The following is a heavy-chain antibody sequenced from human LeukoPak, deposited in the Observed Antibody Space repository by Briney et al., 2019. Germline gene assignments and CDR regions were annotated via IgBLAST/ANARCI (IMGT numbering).Heavy chain of an antibody. CDR2: IYYNGDT. CDR3: ARAYSNGLYNFRWFDP. CDR1: SGTISSGAYY. J-gene: IGHJ5*02. V-gene: IGHV4-31*03. Sequence: PSQTLSLTCTVSSGTISSGAYYWSWIRQHPGKGLEWIGYIYYNGDTYYNPSLKSRVTISVDTSKNQFSLKLSSVTAADTAVYYCARAYSNGLYNFRWFDPWGQGTLVTVSS. D-gene: IGHD6-19*01.